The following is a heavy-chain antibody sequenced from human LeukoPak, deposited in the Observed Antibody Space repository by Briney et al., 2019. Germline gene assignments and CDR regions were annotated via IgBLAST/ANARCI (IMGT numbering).Heavy chain of an antibody. CDR3: ARDLVGGDY. J-gene: IGHJ4*02. Sequence: GGSLRLSCAASGFNFSSYWMSWVRQAPGKGLEWMANIKQDGNKKYYVDSVKGRFTISRDNAKNPLYLQMKSLRAEDTAVYYCARDLVGGDYWGQGTLVTVSS. CDR2: IKQDGNKK. D-gene: IGHD3-16*01. V-gene: IGHV3-7*01. CDR1: GFNFSSYW.